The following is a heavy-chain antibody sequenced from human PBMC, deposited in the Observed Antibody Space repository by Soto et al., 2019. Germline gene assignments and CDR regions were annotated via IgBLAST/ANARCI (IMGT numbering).Heavy chain of an antibody. CDR1: GGSISSGYYY. CDR2: IYYSGST. D-gene: IGHD3-10*01. V-gene: IGHV4-30-4*01. Sequence: SETLSLTCTVSGGSISSGYYYWSWIRQPPGKGLEWIGYIYYSGSTYYNPSLKSRVTISVDTSKNQFSLKLSSVTAADTAVYYCARVTEARGVIREYFDYWGQGTLVAVSS. J-gene: IGHJ4*02. CDR3: ARVTEARGVIREYFDY.